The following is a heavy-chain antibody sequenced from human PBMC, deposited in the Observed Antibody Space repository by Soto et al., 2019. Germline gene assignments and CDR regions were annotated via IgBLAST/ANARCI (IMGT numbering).Heavy chain of an antibody. J-gene: IGHJ4*02. V-gene: IGHV4-31*03. D-gene: IGHD5-18*01. Sequence: QVQLQESGPGLVKPSQTLSLTCTVSGGSISSDNYYWSWIRQHPGKGLEWIGYIYYSGSTYYNPSLMGRXXIXVXXSKNQFSLTLSSVTAADPAVYYCAREQQLWLGFDYWGQGTLVTVSS. CDR3: AREQQLWLGFDY. CDR2: IYYSGST. CDR1: GGSISSDNYY.